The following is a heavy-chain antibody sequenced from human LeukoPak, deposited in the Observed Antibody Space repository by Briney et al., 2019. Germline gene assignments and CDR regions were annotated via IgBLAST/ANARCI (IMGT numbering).Heavy chain of an antibody. Sequence: PGGSLRLSCAASGFTFSSYGMHWVRQAPGRGLEWVAFIRYDGSNKYYADSVKGRFTISRDNSKNTLYLQMNSLRAEDTAVYYCARGGGPSYCSSTSCYFPPDGWGKGTTVTVSS. CDR1: GFTFSSYG. CDR3: ARGGGPSYCSSTSCYFPPDG. CDR2: IRYDGSNK. D-gene: IGHD2-2*01. V-gene: IGHV3-30*02. J-gene: IGHJ6*04.